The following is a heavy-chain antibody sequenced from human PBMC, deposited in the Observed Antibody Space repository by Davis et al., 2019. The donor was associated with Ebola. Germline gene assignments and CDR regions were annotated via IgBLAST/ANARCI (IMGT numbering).Heavy chain of an antibody. Sequence: AASVKLSCNASGYTFSTYAMHWVRQPPGQRLEWMGWINGGNDNTKYSQKFQGRVTITRDTSATTAYMELSSLRSEDTAVYYCARDGGTWSGFYGLLDYWGQGTLVTVSS. J-gene: IGHJ4*02. V-gene: IGHV1-3*01. D-gene: IGHD3-3*01. CDR3: ARDGGTWSGFYGLLDY. CDR1: GYTFSTYA. CDR2: INGGNDNT.